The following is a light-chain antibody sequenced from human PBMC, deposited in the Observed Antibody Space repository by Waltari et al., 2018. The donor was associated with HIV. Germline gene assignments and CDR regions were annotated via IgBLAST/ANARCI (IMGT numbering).Light chain of an antibody. CDR2: DVS. CDR3: SSYTSSSSYV. Sequence: QSALTQPASVSGSPGQSITISCTGTSSDAGGYTYVPWYQQHPGKAPKLMIYDVSNRPSGVSNRFSGSKSGNTASLTISGLQAEDEADYYCSSYTSSSSYVFGTGTKVTVL. V-gene: IGLV2-14*03. CDR1: SSDAGGYTY. J-gene: IGLJ1*01.